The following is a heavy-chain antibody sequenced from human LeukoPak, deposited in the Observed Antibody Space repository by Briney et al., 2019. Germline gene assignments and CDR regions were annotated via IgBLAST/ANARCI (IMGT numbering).Heavy chain of an antibody. D-gene: IGHD2-21*02. Sequence: GGSLRLSCAASGFTFSDYYMSWIRQTPGKGLEWVSYISSSGSTIYYADSVKGRFTISRDNAKNSLYLQMNSLRAEDTAVYYCARDLSPYCGGDCYSSAGYWGQGTLVTVSS. CDR3: ARDLSPYCGGDCYSSAGY. CDR2: ISSSGSTI. J-gene: IGHJ4*02. V-gene: IGHV3-11*01. CDR1: GFTFSDYY.